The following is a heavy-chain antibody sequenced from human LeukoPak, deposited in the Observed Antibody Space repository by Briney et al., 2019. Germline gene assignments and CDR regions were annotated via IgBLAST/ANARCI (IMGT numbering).Heavy chain of an antibody. Sequence: GRSLRLSCAASGFTFSSYAMSWVRQAPGKGLEWVSAISGSGGSTYYADSVKGRFTISRDNSKNTLYLQMNSLRAEDTAVYYCARAATNYYYGMDVWGQGTTVTVSS. D-gene: IGHD2-15*01. V-gene: IGHV3-23*01. J-gene: IGHJ6*02. CDR1: GFTFSSYA. CDR3: ARAATNYYYGMDV. CDR2: ISGSGGST.